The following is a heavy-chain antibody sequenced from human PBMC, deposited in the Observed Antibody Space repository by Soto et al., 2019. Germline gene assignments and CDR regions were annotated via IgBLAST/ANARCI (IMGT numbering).Heavy chain of an antibody. CDR1: GFTFSSYS. J-gene: IGHJ4*02. D-gene: IGHD2-15*01. V-gene: IGHV3-21*01. CDR2: ISSSSSYI. CDR3: ARGTGSLMSWALDY. Sequence: TGGSLRLSCAASGFTFSSYSMNWVRQAPGKGLEWVSSISSSSSYIYYADSVKGRFTISRDNSKNTLYLQMNSLRLEDTAVYYCARGTGSLMSWALDYGGQGTLVTVSS.